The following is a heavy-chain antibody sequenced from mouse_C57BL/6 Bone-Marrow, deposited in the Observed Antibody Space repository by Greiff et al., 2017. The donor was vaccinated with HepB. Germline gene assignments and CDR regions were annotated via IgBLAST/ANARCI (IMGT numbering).Heavy chain of an antibody. D-gene: IGHD2-1*01. V-gene: IGHV5-16*01. CDR1: GFTFSDYY. CDR2: INYDGSST. CDR3: ARLYYGNPYAMDY. J-gene: IGHJ4*01. Sequence: EVKLMESEGGLVQPGSSMKLSCTASGFTFSDYYMAWVRQVPEKGLEWVANINYDGSSTYYLDSLKSRFIISRDNAKNILYLQMSSLKSEDTATYYCARLYYGNPYAMDYWGQGTSVTVSS.